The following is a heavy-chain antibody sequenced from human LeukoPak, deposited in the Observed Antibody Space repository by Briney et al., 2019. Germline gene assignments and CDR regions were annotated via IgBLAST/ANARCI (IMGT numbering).Heavy chain of an antibody. CDR3: ARGVRGSQKLDY. J-gene: IGHJ4*02. CDR2: INPNSGGT. V-gene: IGHV1-2*02. D-gene: IGHD1-26*01. CDR1: GYTFTGYY. Sequence: ASVKVSCKASGYTFTGYYMHWVRQAPGQGLEWMGWINPNSGGTNYAKKFQGRVTMTRDTSISTAYMELSRLRSDDTAVYYCARGVRGSQKLDYWGQGTLVTVSS.